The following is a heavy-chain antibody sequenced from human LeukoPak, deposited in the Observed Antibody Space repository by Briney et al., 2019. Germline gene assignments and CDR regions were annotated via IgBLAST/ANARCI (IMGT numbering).Heavy chain of an antibody. J-gene: IGHJ5*02. Sequence: GSSVKVSCKASGGTFSSYTISWVRQAPGQGLEWMGRIIPILGIANYAQKFQGRVTMTTDTSTSTAYMELRSLRSDDTAVYYCARITYDFWSGYYMPDDPWGQGTLVTVSS. CDR2: IIPILGIA. D-gene: IGHD3-3*01. CDR3: ARITYDFWSGYYMPDDP. V-gene: IGHV1-69*02. CDR1: GGTFSSYT.